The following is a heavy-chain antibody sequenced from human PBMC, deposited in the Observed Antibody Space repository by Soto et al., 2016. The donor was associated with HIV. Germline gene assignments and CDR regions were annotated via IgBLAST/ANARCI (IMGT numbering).Heavy chain of an antibody. Sequence: EVQLLESGGGLVQPGGSLRLPCAASRFTFSSYAMSWVRQAPGKGLEWVSAISGSGGSTYYADSVKGRFTISRDNSKNTLYLQMNSLRAEDTAVYFCAKDALLWGSPYYFDYWGQGTLVTVSS. J-gene: IGHJ4*02. V-gene: IGHV3-23*01. CDR2: ISGSGGST. CDR1: RFTFSSYA. D-gene: IGHD3-10*01. CDR3: AKDALLWGSPYYFDY.